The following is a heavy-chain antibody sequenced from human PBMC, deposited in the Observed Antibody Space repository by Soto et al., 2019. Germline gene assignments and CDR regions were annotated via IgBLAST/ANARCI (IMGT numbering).Heavy chain of an antibody. Sequence: GESLKISCAASGFTVSSNYMSWVRQAPGKGLEWVSVIYSGGSTYYADSVKGRFTISRDNSKNTLYLQMNSLRAEDTAVYYCARDLVTGTTEPFDYWGQGTLVTVSS. J-gene: IGHJ4*02. D-gene: IGHD1-7*01. V-gene: IGHV3-66*01. CDR1: GFTVSSNY. CDR2: IYSGGST. CDR3: ARDLVTGTTEPFDY.